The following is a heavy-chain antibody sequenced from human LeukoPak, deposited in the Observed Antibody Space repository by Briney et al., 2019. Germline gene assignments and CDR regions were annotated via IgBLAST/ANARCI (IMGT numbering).Heavy chain of an antibody. CDR1: GFTFSTSW. V-gene: IGHV3-74*01. CDR3: ARGVNGDSDY. J-gene: IGHJ4*02. Sequence: GESLRLSCAASGFTFSTSWMHWVRQPPGKGLVWVSRMNSDGTVTTYADSVKGRFTISRDNAKNTLYLQMNSLRAEDTAVYYCARGVNGDSDYWGQGTLVTVSS. CDR2: MNSDGTVT. D-gene: IGHD2-21*01.